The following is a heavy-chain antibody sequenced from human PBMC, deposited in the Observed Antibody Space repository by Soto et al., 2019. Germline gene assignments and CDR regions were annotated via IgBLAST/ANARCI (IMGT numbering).Heavy chain of an antibody. CDR2: MNPNSDNT. Sequence: QVQLVQSGAEVKKPGASVKVSCKASGYTFTSYDINWVRQATVQGLEWMGWMNPNSDNTGYAQKFQGRVTMTRNTSISTAYMELSSLRSEDTAVYHCASAREYDAFDIWGQGTMVTVSS. J-gene: IGHJ3*02. V-gene: IGHV1-8*01. CDR1: GYTFTSYD. CDR3: ASAREYDAFDI.